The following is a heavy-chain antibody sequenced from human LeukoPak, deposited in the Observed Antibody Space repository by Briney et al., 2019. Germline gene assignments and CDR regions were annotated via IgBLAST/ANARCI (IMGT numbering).Heavy chain of an antibody. D-gene: IGHD6-19*01. CDR1: GFTFSRNW. CDR2: IKPDGSEK. Sequence: GGSLRLSCTASGFTFSRNWMSWVRQAQGKGLEYVGYIKPDGSEKYYVDSMKGRFTISRDNAKNSLFLQMNSLRADDTAVYYCTRDRVAVFWGQGALVAVSS. V-gene: IGHV3-7*01. CDR3: TRDRVAVF. J-gene: IGHJ4*02.